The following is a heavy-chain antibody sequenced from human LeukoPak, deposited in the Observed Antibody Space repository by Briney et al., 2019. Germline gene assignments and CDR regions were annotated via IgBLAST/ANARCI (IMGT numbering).Heavy chain of an antibody. CDR1: GGSISGYC. Sequence: SETLSLTCSVSGGSISGYCWTWIRQPAGKGLEWIGSGTTNYTPSLKSRVTMSVDRSKNQLSLKLRSVIAADTAVYYCARNHDRDAFDIWGQGTLVTVSS. CDR2: GTT. V-gene: IGHV4-4*07. D-gene: IGHD3-3*01. J-gene: IGHJ3*02. CDR3: ARNHDRDAFDI.